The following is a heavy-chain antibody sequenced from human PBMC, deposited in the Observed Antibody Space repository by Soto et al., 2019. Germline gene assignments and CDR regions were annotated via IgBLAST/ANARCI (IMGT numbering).Heavy chain of an antibody. V-gene: IGHV1-18*01. J-gene: IGHJ6*02. Sequence: QVQLVQSGAEVKKPGASVKVSCKASGYTFTSYGISWVRQAPGQGLEWMGWLSAYNGNTNYAQKLQGRVTMTTDTTRSTAYMELRSLRSDDTAVYYCARVGVGSIAVAVEPRYYYYYGMDVCGQGTTLTVSS. CDR3: ARVGVGSIAVAVEPRYYYYYGMDV. CDR1: GYTFTSYG. D-gene: IGHD6-19*01. CDR2: LSAYNGNT.